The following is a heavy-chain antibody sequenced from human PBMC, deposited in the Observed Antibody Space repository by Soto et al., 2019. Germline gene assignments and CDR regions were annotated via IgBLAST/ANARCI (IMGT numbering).Heavy chain of an antibody. CDR2: ISYDGSNR. J-gene: IGHJ6*02. D-gene: IGHD3-3*01. CDR1: GFTFSRFG. CDR3: ARDTYSAFSNGHFSYYYGMDV. Sequence: LRLSCAASGFTFSRFGMHWVRQAPGKGLEWVAVISYDGSNRFYADSVKGRFTISRDNSKNTLYLQMNSLRPEDTAVYYCARDTYSAFSNGHFSYYYGMDVWGQGTTVTVSS. V-gene: IGHV3-30*03.